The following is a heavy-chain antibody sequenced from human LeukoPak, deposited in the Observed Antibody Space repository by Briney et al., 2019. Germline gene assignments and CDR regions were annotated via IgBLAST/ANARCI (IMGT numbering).Heavy chain of an antibody. J-gene: IGHJ4*02. Sequence: GGSLRLSCTASEFTFDTSAMGWVRQAPGKGLEWVSSISSTGRRTDYADSVKGRFTISRDNSMNTLFLQMNSLRAEDTALYYCAKGTRLEWFLDLSGFDYWGQGTLVTVSS. V-gene: IGHV3-23*01. CDR1: EFTFDTSA. CDR3: AKGTRLEWFLDLSGFDY. CDR2: ISSTGRRT. D-gene: IGHD3-3*01.